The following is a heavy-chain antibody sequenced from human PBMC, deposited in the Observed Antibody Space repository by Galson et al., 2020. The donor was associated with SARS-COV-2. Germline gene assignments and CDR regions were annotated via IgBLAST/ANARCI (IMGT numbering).Heavy chain of an antibody. Sequence: SQTLSLPCAIPEDSISSNSAAWNWIRQSPSSGIGCLRRNYYRSQWSTDYAVSVKSRITINPDTSKNQFSLQLNSVTPEDTAIYYCAGRVAGAGSLHIWGQGTMVIVSS. D-gene: IGHD6-13*01. CDR2: NYYRSQWST. CDR1: EDSISSNSAA. CDR3: AGRVAGAGSLHI. V-gene: IGHV6-1*01. J-gene: IGHJ3*02.